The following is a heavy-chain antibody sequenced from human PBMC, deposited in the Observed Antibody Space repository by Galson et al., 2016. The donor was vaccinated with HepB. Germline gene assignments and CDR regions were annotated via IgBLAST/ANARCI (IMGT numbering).Heavy chain of an antibody. CDR3: ACPTGGNWTDY. D-gene: IGHD1-1*01. V-gene: IGHV3-7*05. Sequence: SLRLSCAASGFTFNSTWMAWVRQAPGTGREWVANIKQEGSEKYYVDSVKGRFNISRDNAKNYLYLQMNSLRVEDTAVYYCACPTGGNWTDYWGQGTLVTVSS. CDR1: GFTFNSTW. J-gene: IGHJ4*02. CDR2: IKQEGSEK.